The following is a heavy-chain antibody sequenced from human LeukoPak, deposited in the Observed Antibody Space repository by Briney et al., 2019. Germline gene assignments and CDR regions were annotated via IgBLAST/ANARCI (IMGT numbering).Heavy chain of an antibody. CDR2: ISYDGSNK. D-gene: IGHD1-1*01. J-gene: IGHJ4*02. CDR3: AEDATGTTFDY. V-gene: IGHV3-30*18. Sequence: GGSLRLSCAASGFTFSSYGMHWVRQAPGKGLEWVAVISYDGSNKYYADSVKGRFTISRDNSKNTLYLQMNSLRAEDTAVYYCAEDATGTTFDYWGQGTLVTVSS. CDR1: GFTFSSYG.